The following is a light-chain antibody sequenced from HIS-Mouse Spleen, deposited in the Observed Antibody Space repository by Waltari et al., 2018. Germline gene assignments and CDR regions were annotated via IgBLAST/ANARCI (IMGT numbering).Light chain of an antibody. CDR2: AAS. J-gene: IGKJ2*01. V-gene: IGKV1-39*01. CDR1: QSISSY. CDR3: QQSYSTPYT. Sequence: DIQMTQSPSSLSASVGDRVTITCRASQSISSYLNWYQQKPGNAPKLLIYAASSLQSGVPSRFSGSASGTDFTLTISSLQPEDFATYYCQQSYSTPYTFGQGTKLEIK.